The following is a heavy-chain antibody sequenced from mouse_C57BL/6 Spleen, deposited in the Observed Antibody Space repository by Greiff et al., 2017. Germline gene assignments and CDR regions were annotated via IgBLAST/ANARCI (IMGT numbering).Heavy chain of an antibody. J-gene: IGHJ4*01. CDR1: GFTFSDYG. D-gene: IGHD2-1*01. V-gene: IGHV5-17*01. Sequence: EVQGVESGGGLVKPGGSLKLSCAASGFTFSDYGMHWVRQAPEKGLEWVAYISSGSSTIYYADTVKGRFTISRDNAKNTLFLQMTSLRSEDTAMYYCARRDYGNYDYYAMDYWGQGTSVTVSS. CDR2: ISSGSSTI. CDR3: ARRDYGNYDYYAMDY.